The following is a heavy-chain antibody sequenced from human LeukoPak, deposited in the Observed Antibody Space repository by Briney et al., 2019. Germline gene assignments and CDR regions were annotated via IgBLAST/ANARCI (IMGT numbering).Heavy chain of an antibody. V-gene: IGHV3-23*01. D-gene: IGHD1-26*01. CDR2: ISSSGGGT. CDR3: AKNRGAGSHYYYHMNV. J-gene: IGHJ6*03. Sequence: GGSLRLSCAASGFTFSTYAMSWVRQAAGKGLEWVSLISSSGGGTSYADSVKGRFTISRDNSKNTLYLQLNSLRVEDTAVYYCAKNRGAGSHYYYHMNVWGKGTTVTVSS. CDR1: GFTFSTYA.